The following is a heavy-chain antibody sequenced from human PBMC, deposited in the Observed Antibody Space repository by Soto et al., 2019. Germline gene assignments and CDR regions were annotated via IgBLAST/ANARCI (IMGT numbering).Heavy chain of an antibody. V-gene: IGHV1-69*06. J-gene: IGHJ6*02. Sequence: SVKVSCKASGGTFSSYAISWVRQAPGQGLEWMGGIIPIFGTANYAQKFQGRVTITADKSTSTAYMELSSMRSEDTAVYYCARTSIAVAGTYYYYGMDVWGQGTTVTVSS. D-gene: IGHD6-19*01. CDR3: ARTSIAVAGTYYYYGMDV. CDR2: IIPIFGTA. CDR1: GGTFSSYA.